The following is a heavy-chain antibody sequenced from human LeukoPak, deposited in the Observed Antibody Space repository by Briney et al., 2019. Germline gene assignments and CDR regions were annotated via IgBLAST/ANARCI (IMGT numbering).Heavy chain of an antibody. D-gene: IGHD2-21*02. Sequence: GGSLRLSCAVSGLTFSRYWMTWVRQAPGKGLEWVASINQYGSEKYYVDSLKGRFTISRDNAKNSVSLQMNSLRAEDTAVYYCAKDKVLFVVTGLDYWGQGTLVTVSS. CDR2: INQYGSEK. J-gene: IGHJ4*02. CDR1: GLTFSRYW. V-gene: IGHV3-7*01. CDR3: AKDKVLFVVTGLDY.